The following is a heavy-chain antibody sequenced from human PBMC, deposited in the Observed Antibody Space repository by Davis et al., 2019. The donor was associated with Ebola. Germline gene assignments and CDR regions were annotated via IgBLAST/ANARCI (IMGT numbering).Heavy chain of an antibody. J-gene: IGHJ6*04. V-gene: IGHV4-39*07. CDR1: GGSISSSSYY. CDR3: ARGVMWLRFPYYYYGMDV. Sequence: SETLSLTCTVSGGSISSSSYYWGWIRQPPGKGLEWIANIYYSGSTQYNPSLKSRVTISVDTSKNQFSLKLSSVTAADTAVYYCARGVMWLRFPYYYYGMDVWGKGTTVTVSS. CDR2: IYYSGST. D-gene: IGHD5-12*01.